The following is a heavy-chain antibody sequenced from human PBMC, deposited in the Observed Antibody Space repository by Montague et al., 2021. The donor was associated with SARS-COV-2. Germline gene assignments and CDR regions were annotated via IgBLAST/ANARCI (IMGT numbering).Heavy chain of an antibody. CDR2: IYTGGCV. CDR1: GDSISRYY. J-gene: IGHJ2*01. CDR3: ARAIWHLDV. Sequence: SETLSLTCSVSGDSISRYYWCWIRQSDGQGLEWIGRIYTGGCVNYNPALQRRVSMSVDTSKSQVSLNVTSVTAADTAVYYCARAIWHLDVWGRGILVTVSS. V-gene: IGHV4-4*07.